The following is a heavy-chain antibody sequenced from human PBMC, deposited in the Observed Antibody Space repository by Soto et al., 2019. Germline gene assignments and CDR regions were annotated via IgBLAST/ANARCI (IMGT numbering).Heavy chain of an antibody. CDR3: ARAWGHYGTDY. V-gene: IGHV1-69*02. J-gene: IGHJ4*02. CDR1: GGTFSSYT. Sequence: QVQLVQSAAEVKKPGSSVKVSCKASGGTFSSYTISWVRQAPGQGLEWMGRIIPILGIANYAQKFQGRVTSTADKSTSTAYMELSSLRSEDTAVYYCARAWGHYGTDYWGQGTLVTVSS. CDR2: IIPILGIA. D-gene: IGHD3-10*01.